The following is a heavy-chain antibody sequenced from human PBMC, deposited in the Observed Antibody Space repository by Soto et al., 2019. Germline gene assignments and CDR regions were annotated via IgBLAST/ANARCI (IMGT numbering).Heavy chain of an antibody. CDR1: GFSFSTYG. CDR3: AKKRGSSWGAFDY. CDR2: ISDSGART. D-gene: IGHD6-13*01. Sequence: EVQLLESGGGLVQPGGSLRLPCAASGFSFSTYGMAWVRQAPGTGLEWISDISDSGARTHYADSVKGRFTISRDNSKNTLYLQMHSLRVEDTAVYYCAKKRGSSWGAFDYWGQGTLVAVS. J-gene: IGHJ4*02. V-gene: IGHV3-23*01.